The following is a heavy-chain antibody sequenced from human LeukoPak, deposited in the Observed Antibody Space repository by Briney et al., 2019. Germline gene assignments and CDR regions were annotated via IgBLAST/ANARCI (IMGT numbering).Heavy chain of an antibody. D-gene: IGHD6-19*01. CDR3: ARGPHWVPSYSSGWALDY. CDR2: INHSGST. J-gene: IGHJ4*02. V-gene: IGHV4-34*01. Sequence: PSETLSLTCAVYGGSFSGYYWSWVRQPPGKGLEWIGEINHSGSTNYNPSPKSRVTISVDTSKNQFSLKLSSVTAADTAVYYCARGPHWVPSYSSGWALDYWGQGTLVTVSS. CDR1: GGSFSGYY.